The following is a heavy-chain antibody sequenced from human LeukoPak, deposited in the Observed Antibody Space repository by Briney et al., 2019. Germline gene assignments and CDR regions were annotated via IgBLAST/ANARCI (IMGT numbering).Heavy chain of an antibody. Sequence: GTSLRLSCAGSGLTFSTYAMHWVRQAPGKGLEWVALISFDGPHKYYADSVKGRFTISRDNSKKTLYLQMNSLKAEDTAVYYGARAPGDDGYNFDYYNYMDVWGKGTTVTVSS. CDR2: ISFDGPHK. J-gene: IGHJ6*03. CDR1: GLTFSTYA. CDR3: ARAPGDDGYNFDYYNYMDV. V-gene: IGHV3-30*04. D-gene: IGHD5-24*01.